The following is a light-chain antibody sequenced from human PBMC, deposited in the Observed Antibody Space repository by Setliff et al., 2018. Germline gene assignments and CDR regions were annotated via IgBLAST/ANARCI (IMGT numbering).Light chain of an antibody. J-gene: IGLJ2*01. V-gene: IGLV2-23*02. CDR1: SSDVGGYNY. CDR3: CSYAGSSTL. Sequence: QFALTQPASVSGSPGQSITISCTGTSSDVGGYNYVSWYQQHPGKAPKLMIYDVSKRPSGVSNRFSGSKSGNTASLTISGLQAEDEADYYCCSYAGSSTLFGGGTKVTVL. CDR2: DVS.